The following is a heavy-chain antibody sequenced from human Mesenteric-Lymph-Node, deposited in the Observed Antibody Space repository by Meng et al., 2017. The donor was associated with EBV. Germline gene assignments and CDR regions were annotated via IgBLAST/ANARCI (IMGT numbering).Heavy chain of an antibody. V-gene: IGHV4-39*07. Sequence: QSRLLGSGPGLVQPSETLSLTCSVSCGARRGISYYGGGIVQPPGKGLEWIGNIYYSGSTYYNPSIRSRVTISVDTSKNQFSLKLSSVTAADTAVYYCAGTVQLERHWFDPWGQGTLVTVSS. D-gene: IGHD1-1*01. CDR2: IYYSGST. CDR1: CGARRGISYY. CDR3: AGTVQLERHWFDP. J-gene: IGHJ5*02.